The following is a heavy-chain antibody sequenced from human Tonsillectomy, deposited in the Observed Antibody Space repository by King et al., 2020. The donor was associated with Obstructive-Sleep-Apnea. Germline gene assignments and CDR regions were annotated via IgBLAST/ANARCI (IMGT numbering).Heavy chain of an antibody. J-gene: IGHJ3*01. V-gene: IGHV1-69*01. D-gene: IGHD3-3*01. CDR1: GGTFGSIA. CDR2: IIPILDIA. Sequence: QLVQSGAEVRKPGSSVKVSCKASGGTFGSIAFAWVRQAPGHGLEWVGGIIPILDIAKSANDFLGRVTITADESTSTAYMELTNLRSADTAMYYCVRDHYTLRSSDAFDVWGQGTMVIVSS. CDR3: VRDHYTLRSSDAFDV.